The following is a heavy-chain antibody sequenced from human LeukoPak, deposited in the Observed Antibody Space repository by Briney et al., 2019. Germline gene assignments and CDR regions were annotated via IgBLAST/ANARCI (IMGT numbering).Heavy chain of an antibody. D-gene: IGHD2-8*02. CDR1: GFTVSSNY. Sequence: GGSLRLSCAASGFTVSSNYMSWVRQAPGKGLEWVSVIYSGGSTYYADSVKGRFTISRDNSKNTLYLQMNSLRAEDTAVYYCASTYCPGSYYYGMDVWGQGTTVTVSS. V-gene: IGHV3-53*01. CDR2: IYSGGST. CDR3: ASTYCPGSYYYGMDV. J-gene: IGHJ6*02.